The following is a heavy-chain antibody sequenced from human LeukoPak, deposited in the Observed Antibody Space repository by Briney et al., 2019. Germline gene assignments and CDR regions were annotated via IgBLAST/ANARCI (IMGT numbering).Heavy chain of an antibody. D-gene: IGHD3-22*01. Sequence: PGGSLRLSCAASGFTFSSYWMHWVRQAPGKGLVWVSRIDSDGSTTSYADSVKGRFTISRDNAKNTRFLQMNILRAEDTAAYYCARSVYDSGGYYRVLDYWAQGTLVTVSS. CDR1: GFTFSSYW. J-gene: IGHJ4*02. CDR3: ARSVYDSGGYYRVLDY. V-gene: IGHV3-74*01. CDR2: IDSDGSTT.